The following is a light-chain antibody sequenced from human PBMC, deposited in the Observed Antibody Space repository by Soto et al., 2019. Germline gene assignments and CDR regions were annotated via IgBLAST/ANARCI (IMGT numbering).Light chain of an antibody. CDR1: SGHSDYA. Sequence: QPVLTQSPSASASPGASVKLTCTLSSGHSDYAIAWHQQQPEKGPRYLMKVTSDGSHTKGDGIPDRFSGSSSGADRYLTISSLRSDGEADYYCQAWGTGGVFGGGTKLTVL. CDR2: VTSDGSH. V-gene: IGLV4-69*01. J-gene: IGLJ3*02. CDR3: QAWGTGGV.